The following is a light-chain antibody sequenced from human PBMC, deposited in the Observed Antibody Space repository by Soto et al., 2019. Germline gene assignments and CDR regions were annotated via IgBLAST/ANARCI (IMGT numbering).Light chain of an antibody. Sequence: EIVLTQSPATLSLSPGERATLSCRASQSVGSYLAWYQQKPGQAPGLLIYDASNRATGIPARFSGSGSGTDFTLTINSLAPEDFAIYYCHQRQSWPRTFGQGTKVDIK. CDR1: QSVGSY. CDR3: HQRQSWPRT. J-gene: IGKJ1*01. CDR2: DAS. V-gene: IGKV3-11*01.